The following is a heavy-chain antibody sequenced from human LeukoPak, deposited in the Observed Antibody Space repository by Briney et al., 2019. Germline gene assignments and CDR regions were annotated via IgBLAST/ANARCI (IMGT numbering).Heavy chain of an antibody. CDR1: GFTLSTYE. D-gene: IGHD3-10*01. CDR3: AGGYASGSPYYFDS. Sequence: PGGSLRLSCVGSGFTLSTYEMNWVRQAPGKGLEWVSYISGSGIAMFYGDSARGRFTISRDNAKNSLYLQMNSLRAEDTATYYCAGGYASGSPYYFDSWGPGTMVTVSS. J-gene: IGHJ4*02. V-gene: IGHV3-48*03. CDR2: ISGSGIAM.